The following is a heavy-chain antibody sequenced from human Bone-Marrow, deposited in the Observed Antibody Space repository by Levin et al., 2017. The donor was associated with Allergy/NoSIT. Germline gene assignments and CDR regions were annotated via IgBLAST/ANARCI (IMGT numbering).Heavy chain of an antibody. CDR2: ISYDGSNK. CDR3: AREGWDDYGTPGYYYYGMDV. V-gene: IGHV3-30*04. Sequence: GGSLRLSCAASGFTFSSYAMHWVRQAPGKGLEWVAVISYDGSNKYYADSVKGRFTISRDNSKNTLYLQMNSLRAEDTAVYYCAREGWDDYGTPGYYYYGMDVWGQGTTVTVSS. D-gene: IGHD4-17*01. CDR1: GFTFSSYA. J-gene: IGHJ6*02.